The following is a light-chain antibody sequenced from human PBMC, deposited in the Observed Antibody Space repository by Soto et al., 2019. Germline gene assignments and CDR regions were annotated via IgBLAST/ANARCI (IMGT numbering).Light chain of an antibody. J-gene: IGLJ2*01. Sequence: SYELTQPPSVSVSPGQTASITCSGDKLGDKYACWYQQKPGQSPVLVIYQDSKRPSGVPDRFSGSKSGNTASLTISGLQAEDEADYYCCSYAGSYTFVLFGGGTKVTVL. CDR2: QDS. CDR1: KLGDKY. V-gene: IGLV3-1*01. CDR3: CSYAGSYTFVL.